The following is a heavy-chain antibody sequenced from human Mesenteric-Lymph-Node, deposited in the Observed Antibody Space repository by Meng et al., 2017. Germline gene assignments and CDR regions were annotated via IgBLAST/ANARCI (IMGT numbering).Heavy chain of an antibody. J-gene: IGHJ4*02. CDR1: VGSISSSSYY. CDR2: VVYSGTT. Sequence: QRQLTASVLDLSKPSQTLSLPCTVSVGSISSSSYYWAWTRQPPGEGLEWIGSVVYSGTTYYTSSLKSRVSISVDTSKNQFSLKLSSVTAADTAVYYCARHHHSPTFDYWGQGTLVTVSS. V-gene: IGHV4-39*01. D-gene: IGHD1-14*01. CDR3: ARHHHSPTFDY.